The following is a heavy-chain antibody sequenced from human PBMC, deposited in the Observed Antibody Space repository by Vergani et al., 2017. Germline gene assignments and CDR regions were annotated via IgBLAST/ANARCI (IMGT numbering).Heavy chain of an antibody. CDR2: ISSSSSYI. CDR1: GFTVSSYS. V-gene: IGHV3-21*01. D-gene: IGHD6-6*01. Sequence: EVQLVESGGGLVKPGGSLRLSCAASGFTVSSYSMNWVRQAPGKGLEWVSSISSSSSYIYYAHSVKGRFTISRDNSKTSLYLQMNSLRAEDTAVYYCASLGFIRDSSSFAFDYWGQGTLVTVSS. J-gene: IGHJ4*02. CDR3: ASLGFIRDSSSFAFDY.